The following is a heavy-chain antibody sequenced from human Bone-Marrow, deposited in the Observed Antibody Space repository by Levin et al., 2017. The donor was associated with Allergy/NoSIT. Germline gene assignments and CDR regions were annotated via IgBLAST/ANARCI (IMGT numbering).Heavy chain of an antibody. J-gene: IGHJ6*04. Sequence: GGSLRLSCAGSGFTFSDHYIDWVRQAPGKGLEWVGRIANKGGNYNTQYAASMKGRFTISRDDSKNSVYLQMSSLKTEDTVVYYCADVGHSYGLDVWGEGTAVTVSS. CDR3: ADVGHSYGLDV. CDR1: GFTFSDHY. CDR2: IANKGGNYNT. V-gene: IGHV3-72*01. D-gene: IGHD5-12*01.